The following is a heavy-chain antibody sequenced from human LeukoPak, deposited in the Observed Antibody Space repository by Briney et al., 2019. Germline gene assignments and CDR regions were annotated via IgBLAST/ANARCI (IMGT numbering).Heavy chain of an antibody. J-gene: IGHJ4*02. CDR3: ARPRGYDTRDFDH. CDR2: IRTDGNNA. Sequence: GGSLRLSCAASGFTFSSYWMHWVRQAPGKGLVWVSHIRTDGNNAIYADSVKGRFTISRDNARNTLYLQMNGLRAEDTAVYYCARPRGYDTRDFDHWGQGALVTVSS. V-gene: IGHV3-74*01. CDR1: GFTFSSYW. D-gene: IGHD3-22*01.